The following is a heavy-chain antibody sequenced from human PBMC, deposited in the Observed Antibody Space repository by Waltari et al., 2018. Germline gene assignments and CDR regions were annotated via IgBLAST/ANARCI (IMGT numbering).Heavy chain of an antibody. J-gene: IGHJ5*02. Sequence: QVQLQESGPGLVKPSETLSLTCTVSGYSISSGFYCAWIRQPPGKGLEWIGTIHHSGTTYYNPSLKSRVIISVDTSKNQFSLRLTSVTAADTAVYYCGKAGGTRAKLDPWGQGTLVTVSS. CDR1: GYSISSGFY. CDR2: IHHSGTT. CDR3: GKAGGTRAKLDP. V-gene: IGHV4-38-2*02. D-gene: IGHD6-13*01.